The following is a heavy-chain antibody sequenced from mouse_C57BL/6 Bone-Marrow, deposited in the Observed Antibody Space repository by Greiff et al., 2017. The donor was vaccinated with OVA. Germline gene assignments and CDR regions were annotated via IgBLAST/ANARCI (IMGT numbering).Heavy chain of an antibody. V-gene: IGHV1-22*01. Sequence: VQLQQSGPELVKPGASVKMSCKASGYTFTDYNMHWVKQSHGKSLEWIGYINPNNGGTSYNQKFKGKATLTVNKSSSTAYMELRSLTSEDSAVYDCARKLRHQAWFAYWGQGTLVTVSA. CDR1: GYTFTDYN. J-gene: IGHJ3*01. CDR3: ARKLRHQAWFAY. CDR2: INPNNGGT. D-gene: IGHD3-2*02.